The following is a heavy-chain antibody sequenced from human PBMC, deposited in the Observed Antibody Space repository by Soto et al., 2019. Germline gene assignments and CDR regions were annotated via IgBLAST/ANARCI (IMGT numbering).Heavy chain of an antibody. CDR3: ATPIVAFY. CDR1: GYTFTSYA. J-gene: IGHJ4*02. D-gene: IGHD5-12*01. Sequence: GASVKVSCKASGYTFTSYAIHWVRQAPGQRLEWMGWVNAGNGNTKYSQKFQGRVIITRDTSAGTAYMELRSLRSEDTAVYYCATPIVAFYWGQGHLVTVSS. CDR2: VNAGNGNT. V-gene: IGHV1-3*01.